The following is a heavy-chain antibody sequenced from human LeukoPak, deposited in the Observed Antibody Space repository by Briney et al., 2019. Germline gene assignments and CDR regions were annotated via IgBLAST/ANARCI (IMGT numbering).Heavy chain of an antibody. J-gene: IGHJ3*02. V-gene: IGHV3-20*01. CDR2: INWNGGST. CDR1: GFTFDDYG. CDR3: ARTANQKTHDAFDI. D-gene: IGHD2-21*02. Sequence: GGSLRLSCAASGFTFDDYGMSWVRQAPGKGLEWVSGINWNGGSTGYADSVKGRFTTSRDNAKNSLYLQMNSLRAEDTALYHCARTANQKTHDAFDIWGQGTMVTVSS.